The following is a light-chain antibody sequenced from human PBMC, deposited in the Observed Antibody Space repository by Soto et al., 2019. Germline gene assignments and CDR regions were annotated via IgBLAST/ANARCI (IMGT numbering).Light chain of an antibody. V-gene: IGLV2-23*01. J-gene: IGLJ2*01. CDR2: EGS. CDR1: SSDVGSYNL. Sequence: QSALTQPASVSGSPGQSITISCTGTSSDVGSYNLVSWYQQHPGKATNLMIYEGSKRPSGVSNRFSGSKSGNTASLTISVRQDEEEADYYCCSYAGSSTLVFGGGTKLTVL. CDR3: CSYAGSSTLV.